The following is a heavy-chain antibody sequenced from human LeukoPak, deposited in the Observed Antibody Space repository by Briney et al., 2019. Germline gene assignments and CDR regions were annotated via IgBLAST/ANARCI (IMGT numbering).Heavy chain of an antibody. V-gene: IGHV1-2*02. CDR1: GYTFTGYY. CDR2: INPNSGGT. J-gene: IGHJ4*02. Sequence: ASVKVSCKASGYTFTGYYMHWVRQAPGQGLEWMGWINPNSGGTNYAQKFQGRVTMTRDTSISTAYMELSRLRSDDTAVYYCAGDPERVGSGPGILFDYWGQGTLVTVSS. CDR3: AGDPERVGSGPGILFDY. D-gene: IGHD3-10*01.